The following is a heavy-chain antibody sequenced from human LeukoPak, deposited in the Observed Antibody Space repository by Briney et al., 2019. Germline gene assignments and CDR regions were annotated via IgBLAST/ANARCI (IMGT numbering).Heavy chain of an antibody. J-gene: IGHJ3*02. V-gene: IGHV4-38-2*02. CDR2: IYHSGST. CDR1: GYSISSGYY. CDR3: ARILSGSSYDAFDI. D-gene: IGHD1-26*01. Sequence: SETLSLTCTVSGYSISSGYYWGWIRQPPGKGLEWIGSIYHSGSTYYNPSLKSRVTISVDTSKNQFSLKLSSVTAADTAVYYCARILSGSSYDAFDIWGQGTMVTVSS.